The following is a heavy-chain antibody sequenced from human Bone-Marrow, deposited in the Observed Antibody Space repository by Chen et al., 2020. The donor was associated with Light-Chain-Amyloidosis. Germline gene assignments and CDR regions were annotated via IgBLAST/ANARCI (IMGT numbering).Heavy chain of an antibody. D-gene: IGHD2-8*01. CDR2: LKSESDGGTP. Sequence: EVQLVEYGGDLVKLGGSLRLPCEVSGLTFQNAWTTWDRQAPGKGLEWIGRLKSESDGGTPDYATPVKGRFTISRDDLKKTFFLHMRSLKTEDTAVYFCATDVTCTNGVCPAPLEVWGQGTPVTVSS. J-gene: IGHJ4*02. CDR3: ATDVTCTNGVCPAPLEV. V-gene: IGHV3-15*01. CDR1: GLTFQNAW.